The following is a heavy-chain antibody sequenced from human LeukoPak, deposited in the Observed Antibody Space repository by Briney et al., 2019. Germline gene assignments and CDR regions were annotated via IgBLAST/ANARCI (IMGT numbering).Heavy chain of an antibody. J-gene: IGHJ4*02. Sequence: SVKVSCKASGGTFSSYAISWVRQARGQGLEWMGRIIPIFGTANYAQKFQGRVTITADKSTSTAYMELSSLRSEDTAVYYCARAWVGDTAMAKGNYYDSSGYYWAFDYWGQGTLVTVSS. CDR2: IIPIFGTA. D-gene: IGHD3-22*01. CDR3: ARAWVGDTAMAKGNYYDSSGYYWAFDY. V-gene: IGHV1-69*06. CDR1: GGTFSSYA.